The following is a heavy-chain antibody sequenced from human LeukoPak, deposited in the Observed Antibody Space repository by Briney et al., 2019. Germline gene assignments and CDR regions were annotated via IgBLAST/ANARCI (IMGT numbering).Heavy chain of an antibody. CDR1: GYTFTSYY. CDR2: INPSGGST. J-gene: IGHJ4*02. V-gene: IGHV1-46*01. CDR3: ARDSLGGSYLGLFDY. D-gene: IGHD1-26*01. Sequence: ASVKVSCKASGYTFTSYYMHWVRQAPGQGLEWMGIINPSGGSTSYAQKFQGRVTMTRDTSTSTVYVELSSLRSEDTAVYYCARDSLGGSYLGLFDYWGQGTLVTVSS.